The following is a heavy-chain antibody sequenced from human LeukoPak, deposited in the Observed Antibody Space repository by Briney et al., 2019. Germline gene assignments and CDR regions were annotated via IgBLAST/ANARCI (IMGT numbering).Heavy chain of an antibody. V-gene: IGHV1-46*01. CDR2: INPSGGST. J-gene: IGHJ3*02. D-gene: IGHD4-23*01. Sequence: ASVKVSCKASGYTFTSYYMHWVRQAPGQGLEWMGIINPSGGSTSYAQKVQERITITRDMSTSTAFMELRSLGSEDTAVYYCAAEIYGGNSDCCSFDIWGQGTVVTVSS. CDR1: GYTFTSYY. CDR3: AAEIYGGNSDCCSFDI.